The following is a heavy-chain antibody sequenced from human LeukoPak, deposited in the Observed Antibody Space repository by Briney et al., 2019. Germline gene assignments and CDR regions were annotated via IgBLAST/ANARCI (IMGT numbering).Heavy chain of an antibody. J-gene: IGHJ3*01. CDR3: ARPNITSYYDSRGYDAFDV. CDR2: IYPGDSDT. CDR1: GYRFSTYW. V-gene: IGHV5-51*01. D-gene: IGHD3-22*01. Sequence: GESLKISCKGSGYRFSTYWIAWVRQTPGKGLEWMGIIYPGDSDTRYGPSFQGQVTILADKSVNTAYLQWSSLKASDTAMYYCARPNITSYYDSRGYDAFDVWGQGTMVTVYS.